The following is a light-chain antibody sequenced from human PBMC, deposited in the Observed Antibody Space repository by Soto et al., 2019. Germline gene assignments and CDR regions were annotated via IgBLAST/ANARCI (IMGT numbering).Light chain of an antibody. V-gene: IGLV2-14*01. CDR2: DVS. CDR3: SSYTTSSTFV. CDR1: SSDVGRYDF. Sequence: QSALAQPASVSGSPGQSITISCTGTSSDVGRYDFVSWFQQRPGKAPKLMIYDVSIRPSGVSDHFSGSKSGNTASLTISGLQAEDEADYYCSSYTTSSTFVFGTGTKVTVL. J-gene: IGLJ1*01.